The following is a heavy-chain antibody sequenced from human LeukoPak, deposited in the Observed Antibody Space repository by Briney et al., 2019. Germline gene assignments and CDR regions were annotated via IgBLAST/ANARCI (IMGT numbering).Heavy chain of an antibody. D-gene: IGHD3-10*01. CDR2: IVVDSGNT. CDR1: GFTFTGSA. J-gene: IGHJ3*02. CDR3: AADLYGSGQSMGAFDI. Sequence: SVNVSCKASGFTFTGSAVQWVRQARGQRLEWIGWIVVDSGNTNYAQKFQERVTITRDMSTSTAYMELSSLRSEDTAVYYCAADLYGSGQSMGAFDIWGQGTMVTVSS. V-gene: IGHV1-58*01.